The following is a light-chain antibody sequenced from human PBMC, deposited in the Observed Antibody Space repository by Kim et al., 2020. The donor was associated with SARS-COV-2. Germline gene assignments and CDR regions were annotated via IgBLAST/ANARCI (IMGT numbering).Light chain of an antibody. CDR2: GAS. J-gene: IGKJ1*01. Sequence: SPGERATLSCRASQSVSSNYLAWYQQKPGQAPRLLIYGASSRATGIPDRFSGSGSGTDFTLTITRLEPEDFAVYNCQQYSSSPATFGQGTKVDIK. V-gene: IGKV3-20*01. CDR3: QQYSSSPAT. CDR1: QSVSSNY.